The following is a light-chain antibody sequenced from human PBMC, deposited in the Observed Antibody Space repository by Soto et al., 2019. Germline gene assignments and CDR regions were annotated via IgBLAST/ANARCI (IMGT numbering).Light chain of an antibody. CDR3: QQRFKWPLT. V-gene: IGKV3-11*01. CDR1: QSLHTF. CDR2: DTS. J-gene: IGKJ4*01. Sequence: EIVLTQSPGTLSLSPGGRATLSCRASQSLHTFLAWYQQKPGQSPRLLISDTSNRATGVPARFSGSGSGTDFTLSISNLEPEDFAMYYCQQRFKWPLTFGGGTRVEIE.